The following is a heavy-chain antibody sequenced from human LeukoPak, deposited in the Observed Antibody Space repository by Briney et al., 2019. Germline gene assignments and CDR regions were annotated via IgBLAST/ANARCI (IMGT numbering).Heavy chain of an antibody. V-gene: IGHV3-48*03. D-gene: IGHD3-16*01. Sequence: GGSLRLSCAASGFTFSSYEMNWVRQAPGKGLEWVSYISSSGSTIYYADSVKGRFTISRDNAKNSLYLQMNGLRAEDTAVYYCARDYYDYVWGSYTRLDYWGQGTLVTVSS. CDR2: ISSSGSTI. CDR1: GFTFSSYE. CDR3: ARDYYDYVWGSYTRLDY. J-gene: IGHJ4*02.